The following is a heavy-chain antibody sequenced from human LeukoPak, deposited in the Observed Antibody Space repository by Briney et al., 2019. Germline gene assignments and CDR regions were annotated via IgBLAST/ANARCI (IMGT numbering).Heavy chain of an antibody. D-gene: IGHD6-13*01. Sequence: PGGSLRLSCAASGFTFSSYAMSWVHQAPGKGLEWVSAISGSGGSTYYADSVKGRFTISRDNSKNTLYLQMNSLRAEDTVVYYCANGDYSSSWYNLYYYYGMDVWGQGTTVTVSS. CDR3: ANGDYSSSWYNLYYYYGMDV. J-gene: IGHJ6*02. CDR2: ISGSGGST. V-gene: IGHV3-23*01. CDR1: GFTFSSYA.